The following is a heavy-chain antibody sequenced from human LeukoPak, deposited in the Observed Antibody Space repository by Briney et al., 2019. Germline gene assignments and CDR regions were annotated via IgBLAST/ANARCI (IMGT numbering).Heavy chain of an antibody. J-gene: IGHJ3*02. D-gene: IGHD2-15*01. V-gene: IGHV4-30-4*01. Sequence: SETLSLTCTVSGGSISSGDYYWSWIRQPPGKGLEWIGYIYYSGSTYYNPSLKSRVTISVDRSKNQFSLKLSSVTAADTAVYYCARGEGGYCSGGSCNGGAFDIWGQGTMVTVSS. CDR3: ARGEGGYCSGGSCNGGAFDI. CDR1: GGSISSGDYY. CDR2: IYYSGST.